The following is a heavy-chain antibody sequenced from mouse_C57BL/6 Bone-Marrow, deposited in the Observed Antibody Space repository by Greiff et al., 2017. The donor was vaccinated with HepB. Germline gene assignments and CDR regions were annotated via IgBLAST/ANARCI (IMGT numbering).Heavy chain of an antibody. D-gene: IGHD1-1*01. V-gene: IGHV5-2*01. CDR2: INSDGGST. CDR3: ASPITTVVAAWFAY. J-gene: IGHJ3*01. Sequence: EVKLMESGGGLVQPGESLKLSCESNEYEFPSHDMSWVRKTPEKRLELVAAINSDGGSTYYPDTMERRFIISRDNTKKTLYLQMSSLRSEDTALHYCASPITTVVAAWFAYWGQGTLVTVSA. CDR1: EYEFPSHD.